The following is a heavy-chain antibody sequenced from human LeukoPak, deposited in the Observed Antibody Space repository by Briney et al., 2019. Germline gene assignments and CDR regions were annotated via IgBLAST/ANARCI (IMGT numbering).Heavy chain of an antibody. D-gene: IGHD2-2*02. CDR1: GYTFTSYD. Sequence: ASVKISCKASGYTFTSYDINWVRQATGQGLEWMGWMNPNSGNTGYAQKFQGRVTMTRNTSISTAYMELSSLRSEDTAVYYCARGRVVPAAITYYYMDVWGKGTTVTISS. CDR2: MNPNSGNT. CDR3: ARGRVVPAAITYYYMDV. J-gene: IGHJ6*03. V-gene: IGHV1-8*01.